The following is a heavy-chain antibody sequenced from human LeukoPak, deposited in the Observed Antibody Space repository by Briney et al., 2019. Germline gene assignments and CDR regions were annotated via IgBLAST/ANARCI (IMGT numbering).Heavy chain of an antibody. CDR1: GSTFSSYG. CDR2: ISYDGSNK. J-gene: IGHJ5*02. V-gene: IGHV3-30*18. D-gene: IGHD5-18*01. Sequence: PGGSLRLSCAASGSTFSSYGMHWVRQAPGKGLEWVSVISYDGSNKYYADSVKGRFTISRDNSKNTLYLQMNSLRAEDTAVYYCAKGVADSYGYDWFDPWGQGTLVTVSS. CDR3: AKGVADSYGYDWFDP.